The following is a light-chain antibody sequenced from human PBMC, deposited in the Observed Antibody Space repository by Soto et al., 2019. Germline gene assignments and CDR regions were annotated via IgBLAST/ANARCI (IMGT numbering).Light chain of an antibody. V-gene: IGKV1-5*03. Sequence: IQMTQSPSTVSASVGDRVTITCRASQAVNSWVAWYQHKSGKAPKLLIYRAATLANGVPSRFSGSGSETEFTLTISGLQPDDSGTYYCQQYDAYSYTFGQGTKVEIK. CDR2: RAA. J-gene: IGKJ2*01. CDR3: QQYDAYSYT. CDR1: QAVNSW.